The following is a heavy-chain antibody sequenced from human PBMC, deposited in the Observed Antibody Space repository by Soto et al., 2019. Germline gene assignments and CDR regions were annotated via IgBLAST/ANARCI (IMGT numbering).Heavy chain of an antibody. Sequence: GASVKVSCKVSGYTLTELSMHWVRQAPGKGLEWMGGFDPEDGETIYAQKFQGRVTMTEDTSTDTAYMELSSLRSEDTAVYYCATEGPLRRTLGNMGYYYYYYGMDVWGQGTTVTVSS. CDR2: FDPEDGET. D-gene: IGHD3-16*01. V-gene: IGHV1-24*01. J-gene: IGHJ6*02. CDR3: ATEGPLRRTLGNMGYYYYYYGMDV. CDR1: GYTLTELS.